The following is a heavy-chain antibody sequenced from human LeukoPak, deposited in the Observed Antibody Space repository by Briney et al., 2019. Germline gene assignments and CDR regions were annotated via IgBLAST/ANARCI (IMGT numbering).Heavy chain of an antibody. Sequence: ASVKVSCKASGYTFTSYGISWVRQATGQGLEWMGWMNPNSGNTGYAQKFQGRVTITRNTSVSTAYMELSSLRSEDTAVYYCARQGVVFPTDYYYMDVWGKGTTVTVSS. CDR3: ARQGVVFPTDYYYMDV. D-gene: IGHD3-3*01. J-gene: IGHJ6*03. CDR1: GYTFTSYG. V-gene: IGHV1-8*03. CDR2: MNPNSGNT.